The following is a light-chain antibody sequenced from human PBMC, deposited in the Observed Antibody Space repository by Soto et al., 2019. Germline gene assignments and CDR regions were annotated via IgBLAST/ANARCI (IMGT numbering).Light chain of an antibody. Sequence: QSVLTQPPSVSAAPGQKVSISCSGSSSNVGKNLVSWDKHDPGNALELLIYDNQKRPSGIPDRFSASKSGTLATLDITGLHTGYEADYYCGTWDSSLTIGVIFGGGTKLTVL. CDR3: GTWDSSLTIGVI. V-gene: IGLV1-51*01. CDR1: SSNVGKNL. J-gene: IGLJ2*01. CDR2: DNQ.